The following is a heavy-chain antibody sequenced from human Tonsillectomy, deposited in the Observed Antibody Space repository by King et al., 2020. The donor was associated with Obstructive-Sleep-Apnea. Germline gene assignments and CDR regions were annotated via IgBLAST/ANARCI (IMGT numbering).Heavy chain of an antibody. Sequence: VQLQQWGAGLLSPSETLSLTCTVFGGSFSDYYWTWIRQPPGKGLEWIGEINHSGSTNYNPSLKSRVTISVDTSKNQFSLKWSSLTAADTAVYYCARGSGAAAVNWFDPWGQGTLVTVSS. CDR3: ARGSGAAAVNWFDP. CDR1: GGSFSDYY. J-gene: IGHJ5*02. CDR2: INHSGST. V-gene: IGHV4-34*01. D-gene: IGHD6-13*01.